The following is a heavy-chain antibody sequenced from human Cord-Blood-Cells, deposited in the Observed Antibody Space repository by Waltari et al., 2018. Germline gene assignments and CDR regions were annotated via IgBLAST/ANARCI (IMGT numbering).Heavy chain of an antibody. CDR1: GYTFTSYA. Sequence: QVQLVQSGAEVKKPGASVKVSCKASGYTFTSYAMHWVRQAPGQRLEWMRWINAGNGNTKYSQKFQGRVTITRDTSASTAYMELSSLRSEDTAVYYCARAQGDSSSSFDYWGQGTLVTVSS. CDR3: ARAQGDSSSSFDY. J-gene: IGHJ4*02. V-gene: IGHV1-3*01. CDR2: INAGNGNT. D-gene: IGHD6-6*01.